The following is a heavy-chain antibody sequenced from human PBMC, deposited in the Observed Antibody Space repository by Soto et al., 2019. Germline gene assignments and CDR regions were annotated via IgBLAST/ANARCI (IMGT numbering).Heavy chain of an antibody. J-gene: IGHJ3*02. CDR1: GYSFTTYW. Sequence: EVQLVQSGAEVKKPGESLKISCKGSGYSFTTYWIGWVRQMPGKGLEWMGIIYPGDSDTRYSPSFRGQVTISADKSISTAYLQWSSLKASDTAMYYCARPAVTFFDAFDIWGQGTMVTVSS. V-gene: IGHV5-51*03. D-gene: IGHD4-17*01. CDR2: IYPGDSDT. CDR3: ARPAVTFFDAFDI.